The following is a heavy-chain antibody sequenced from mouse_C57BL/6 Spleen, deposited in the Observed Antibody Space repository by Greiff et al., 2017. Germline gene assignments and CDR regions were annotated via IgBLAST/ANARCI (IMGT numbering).Heavy chain of an antibody. CDR2: IDPSDSYT. J-gene: IGHJ2*01. D-gene: IGHD1-1*01. Sequence: QVQLKQPGAELVKPGASVKLSCKASGYTFTSYWMQWVKQRPGQGLEWIGEIDPSDSYTNYNQKFKGKATLTVDTSSSTAYMQLSSLTSEDSAVYYCALVATDYWGQGTTLTVSS. V-gene: IGHV1-50*01. CDR3: ALVATDY. CDR1: GYTFTSYW.